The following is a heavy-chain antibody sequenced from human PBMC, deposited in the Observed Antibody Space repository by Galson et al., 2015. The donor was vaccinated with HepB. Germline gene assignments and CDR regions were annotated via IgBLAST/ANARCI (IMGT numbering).Heavy chain of an antibody. D-gene: IGHD6-13*01. Sequence: SLRLSCAASGFTFSSYAMSWVRQAPGKGLEWVSAISGSGGSTYYADSVKGRFSISRDNSKNTLYLEMNSLRAEDTAVYYCAKVAAAGMGGYFDYWGQGTLVTVSS. J-gene: IGHJ4*02. CDR3: AKVAAAGMGGYFDY. V-gene: IGHV3-23*01. CDR2: ISGSGGST. CDR1: GFTFSSYA.